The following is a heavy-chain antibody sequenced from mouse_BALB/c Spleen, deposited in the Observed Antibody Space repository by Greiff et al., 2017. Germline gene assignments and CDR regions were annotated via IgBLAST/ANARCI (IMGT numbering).Heavy chain of an antibody. D-gene: IGHD3-1*01. CDR2: IYPGGGYT. CDR1: GYSFTNYW. V-gene: IGHV1-63*02. J-gene: IGHJ4*01. Sequence: VQLQQSGAELVRPGTSVKMSCKAAGYSFTNYWIGWVIQRPGHGSEWIGDIYPGGGYTNYNEKFKGKTTLTADTSSSTVYMQLSSLTSEDSTIYYCARSGSFYGMDYWGQGTTVTVSS. CDR3: ARSGSFYGMDY.